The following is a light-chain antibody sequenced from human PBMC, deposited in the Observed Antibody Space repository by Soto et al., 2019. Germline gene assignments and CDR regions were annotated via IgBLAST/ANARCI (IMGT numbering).Light chain of an antibody. Sequence: IVMTQSPATRSVSTGERATLSCRASESVNSNLAWYQQKPGQAPRLLIYGASTRATGFPARFSGSGSGTEFTLTISSLQSEDFAIYYCQHYNDWPTFGQGTKVDIK. CDR2: GAS. V-gene: IGKV3-15*01. J-gene: IGKJ1*01. CDR1: ESVNSN. CDR3: QHYNDWPT.